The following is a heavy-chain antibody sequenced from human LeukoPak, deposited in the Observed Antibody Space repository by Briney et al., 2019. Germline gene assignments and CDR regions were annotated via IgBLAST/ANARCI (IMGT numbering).Heavy chain of an antibody. V-gene: IGHV3-23*01. CDR2: ISGSGGST. D-gene: IGHD4-17*01. CDR1: GFTFSSYA. J-gene: IGHJ4*02. CDR3: AKDLRMTYGVGYFDY. Sequence: PGGSLRLSCAASGFTFSSYAMSWVRQAPGKGLEWVSAISGSGGSTYYADSVKGRFTISRDNSKNTLYLQMNSLRAEDTAVYYCAKDLRMTYGVGYFDYWGQGTLVTVSS.